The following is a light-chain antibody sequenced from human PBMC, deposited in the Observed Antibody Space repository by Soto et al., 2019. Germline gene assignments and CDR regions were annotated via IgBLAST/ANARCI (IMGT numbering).Light chain of an antibody. CDR2: GAS. Sequence: DIQMTQSPYSLSASVGDRVTVTCRARQSISTYLNWYQQKPGKVPSLLIYGASSLQSGVPSMFSGSAYGTQFTHTISRMPPEDFATYYCQQSYSTPFRFGPGPKVDFK. J-gene: IGKJ3*01. CDR1: QSISTY. V-gene: IGKV1-39*01. CDR3: QQSYSTPFR.